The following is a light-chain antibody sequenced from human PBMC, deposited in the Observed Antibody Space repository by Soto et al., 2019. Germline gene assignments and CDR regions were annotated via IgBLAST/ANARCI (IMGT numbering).Light chain of an antibody. CDR3: HQRQSWPRT. J-gene: IGKJ1*01. Sequence: EIVLTQSPGTLSLSPGERATLSCRDSQTITSNFLAWYKLKPAQAPRLLIYGASGRATGIPARLSGSGYGNDFTLTISRLEPEEWAVDYGHQRQSWPRTFGQGTKVDIK. CDR2: GAS. CDR1: QTITSNF. V-gene: IGKV3-20*01.